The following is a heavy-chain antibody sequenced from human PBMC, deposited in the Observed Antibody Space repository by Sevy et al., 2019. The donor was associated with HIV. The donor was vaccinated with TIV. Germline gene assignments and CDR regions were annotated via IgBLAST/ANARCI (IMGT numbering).Heavy chain of an antibody. D-gene: IGHD2-15*01. CDR2: IKKDGSQK. V-gene: IGHV3-7*03. CDR3: FGGIN. Sequence: GGSLRLSCTDSGLTFSNYWMHWVRQAPGKGLEWVASIKKDGSQKDYVDSVKGRFIISRDNAKSSVYLQMNSLRDEDAAVYYCFGGINWGQGTLVTVSS. CDR1: GLTFSNYW. J-gene: IGHJ4*02.